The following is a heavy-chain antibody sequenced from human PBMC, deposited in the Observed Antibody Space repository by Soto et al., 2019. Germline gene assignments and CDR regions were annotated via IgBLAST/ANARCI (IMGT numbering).Heavy chain of an antibody. D-gene: IGHD2-2*02. CDR1: GFTFSSYG. J-gene: IGHJ6*02. V-gene: IGHV3-33*01. CDR3: SRVLGVGSVVVPAAIVYYYYGMDV. Sequence: QVQLVESGGGVVQPGRSLRLSCAASGFTFSSYGMHWVRQAPGKGLEWVAVIGYDGSNKYYADSVKGRFTISRDNSKNTLYLQINSLRAEDTAVYYWSRVLGVGSVVVPAAIVYYYYGMDVWGQGTTVTVSS. CDR2: IGYDGSNK.